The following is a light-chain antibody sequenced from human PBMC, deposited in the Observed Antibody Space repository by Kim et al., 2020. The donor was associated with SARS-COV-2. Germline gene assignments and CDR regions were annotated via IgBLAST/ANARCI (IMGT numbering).Light chain of an antibody. CDR1: QSVLYSSNNKNY. CDR2: WAS. V-gene: IGKV4-1*01. Sequence: DIVMTQSPDSLAVSLGERATINCKSSQSVLYSSNNKNYLAWYQQKPGQPPKLLIYWASTRESGVPDRCSGSGSGTDFTLTISSLQAEDVAIYYCQQYYTIPPTFGQGTKLEI. J-gene: IGKJ2*01. CDR3: QQYYTIPPT.